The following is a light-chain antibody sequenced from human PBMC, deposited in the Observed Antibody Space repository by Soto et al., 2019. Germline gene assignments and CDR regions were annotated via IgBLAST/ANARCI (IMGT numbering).Light chain of an antibody. CDR3: TSYTSYLTLDV. Sequence: QSVLTQPASVSGSPGQSITISCTGTSSDVGGYNYVSWYQQHPDKAPKLMIYEVSNRPSGVSNRFSGSKSGHTASLTISGLQSEDEADYFCTSYTSYLTLDVFGTGTKVTVL. J-gene: IGLJ1*01. V-gene: IGLV2-14*01. CDR1: SSDVGGYNY. CDR2: EVS.